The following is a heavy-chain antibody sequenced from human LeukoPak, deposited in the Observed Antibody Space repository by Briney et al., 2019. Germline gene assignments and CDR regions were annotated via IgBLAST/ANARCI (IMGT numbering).Heavy chain of an antibody. D-gene: IGHD2-2*01. V-gene: IGHV1-46*01. CDR3: ARGRYCSSTSCYLSAYYYYYYMDV. CDR1: GYTFTSYY. Sequence: ASVKVSCKASGYTFTSYYMHWVRQAPGQGLEGMGIINPSGGSTSYAQKFQGRVTMTRDMSTSTVYMELSSLRSEDTAVYYCARGRYCSSTSCYLSAYYYYYYMDVWGKGTTVTVSS. CDR2: INPSGGST. J-gene: IGHJ6*03.